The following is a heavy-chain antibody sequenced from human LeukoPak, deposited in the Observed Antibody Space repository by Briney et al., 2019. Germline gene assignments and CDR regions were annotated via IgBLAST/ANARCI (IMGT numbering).Heavy chain of an antibody. J-gene: IGHJ4*02. V-gene: IGHV4-59*01. Sequence: KNSETLSLTCTVSGGSISSYYWSWIRQPPGKGLEWIGYIYYSGSTNYNPSLKSRVTISVDTSKNQFSLKLSSVTAADTAVYYCARVHCSGGSCYPDYWGQGTLVTVSS. D-gene: IGHD2-15*01. CDR2: IYYSGST. CDR1: GGSISSYY. CDR3: ARVHCSGGSCYPDY.